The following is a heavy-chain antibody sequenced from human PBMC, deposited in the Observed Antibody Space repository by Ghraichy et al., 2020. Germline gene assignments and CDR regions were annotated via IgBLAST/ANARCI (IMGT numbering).Heavy chain of an antibody. CDR2: ISGSGGST. CDR1: GFTFSSYA. J-gene: IGHJ3*02. Sequence: GESLNISCAASGFTFSSYAMSWVRQAPGKGLEWVSAISGSGGSTYYADSVKGRFTISRDNSKNTLYLQMNSLRAEDTAVYYCAKDPPPPVSGSYYGYDAFDIWGQGTMVTVSS. D-gene: IGHD1-26*01. V-gene: IGHV3-23*01. CDR3: AKDPPPPVSGSYYGYDAFDI.